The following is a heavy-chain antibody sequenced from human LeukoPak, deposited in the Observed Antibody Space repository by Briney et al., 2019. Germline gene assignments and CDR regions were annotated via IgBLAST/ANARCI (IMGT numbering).Heavy chain of an antibody. CDR1: GYTLTNFD. J-gene: IGHJ4*02. CDR2: ISAYNGNT. D-gene: IGHD3-10*01. V-gene: IGHV1-18*01. CDR3: ARWLWFGEEGDY. Sequence: GASVKVSCKASGYTLTNFDINWVRQAPGQGLEWMGWISAYNGNTNYAQKLQGRVTMTTDTSTSTAYMELRSLRSDDTAVYYCARWLWFGEEGDYWGQGTLVTVSS.